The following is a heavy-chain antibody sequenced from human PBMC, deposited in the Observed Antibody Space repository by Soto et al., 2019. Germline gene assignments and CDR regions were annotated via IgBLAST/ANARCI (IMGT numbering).Heavy chain of an antibody. V-gene: IGHV3-21*01. CDR2: ISSSSSYI. Sequence: GGSLRLSCAASGFTFSSYSMNWVRQAPGKGLEWVSSISSSSSYIYYADSVKGRFTISRDNAKNSLYLQMNSLRAEDTAVYYCARDPGLINSWSHDSPFGNDYWGQGTLVTVSS. CDR3: ARDPGLINSWSHDSPFGNDY. CDR1: GFTFSSYS. D-gene: IGHD1-26*01. J-gene: IGHJ4*02.